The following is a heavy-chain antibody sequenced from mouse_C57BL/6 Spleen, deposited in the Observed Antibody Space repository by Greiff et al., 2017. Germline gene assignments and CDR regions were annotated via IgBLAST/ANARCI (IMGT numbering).Heavy chain of an antibody. D-gene: IGHD2-10*01. CDR3: ARDGGLLPSVY. CDR2: SRNKANDYTT. V-gene: IGHV7-1*01. Sequence: EVKVVESGGGLVQSGRSLRLSCATFGFTFSDFYMELVRQASGKGLVWLAASRNKANDYTTEYSASVKGRFIVSRDTSQSILYRQMNALRAEDTAIYYCARDGGLLPSVYWGQGTLVTVSA. CDR1: GFTFSDFY. J-gene: IGHJ3*01.